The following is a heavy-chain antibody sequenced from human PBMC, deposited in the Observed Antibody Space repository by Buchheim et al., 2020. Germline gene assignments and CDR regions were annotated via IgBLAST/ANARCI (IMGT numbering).Heavy chain of an antibody. J-gene: IGHJ6*02. CDR1: GYSFTSYW. V-gene: IGHV5-10-1*03. CDR2: IDPSDSYT. D-gene: IGHD4-17*01. Sequence: EVQLVQSGAEVKKPGESLRISCKGSGYSFTSYWISWVRQMPGKGLEWMGRIDPSDSYTNYSPSFQGHVTISAAKSIRTAYLQWSSLKASDTAMYYCARLRMTTVTTGYYGMDVWGQGTT. CDR3: ARLRMTTVTTGYYGMDV.